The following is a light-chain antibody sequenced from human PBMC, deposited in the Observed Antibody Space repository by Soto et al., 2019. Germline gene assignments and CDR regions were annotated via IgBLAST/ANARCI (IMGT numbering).Light chain of an antibody. CDR1: QSISSW. Sequence: DIQMTQSPSTLSASVGDRVTITCRASQSISSWLAWYQQKPGKAPKLLIYDASSLESGVPTRFSGSGSGTEFTLTISSLQPDDFATSYCQQYNSYPTFGQGTKLEIK. CDR2: DAS. V-gene: IGKV1-5*01. J-gene: IGKJ2*01. CDR3: QQYNSYPT.